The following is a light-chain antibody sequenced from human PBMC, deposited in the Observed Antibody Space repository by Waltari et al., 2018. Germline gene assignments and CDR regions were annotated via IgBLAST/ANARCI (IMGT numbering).Light chain of an antibody. CDR1: QSISSY. J-gene: IGKJ4*01. V-gene: IGKV1-39*01. Sequence: DIQMTQSPSSLSASVGDRLPITCRASQSISSYLNWYQQKPGRAPNLLIYAASTLHSGVPSRFSGSGSGTDFTLTISSLQPEDFATYYCQHRFNWPLTFGGGTKVEIK. CDR3: QHRFNWPLT. CDR2: AAS.